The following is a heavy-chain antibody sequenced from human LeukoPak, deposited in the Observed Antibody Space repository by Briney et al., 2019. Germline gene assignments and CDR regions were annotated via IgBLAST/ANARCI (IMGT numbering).Heavy chain of an antibody. CDR1: GFTFSNYC. Sequence: GGSLRLSCTASGFTFSNYCMHWVRQTPGKGLIWVSRICPGGTITNYADSVKGRFTISRDDAENMMFLQMNSLRADDTAVYYCVRDFRSAAYWGQGILVTVSS. J-gene: IGHJ4*02. CDR3: VRDFRSAAY. V-gene: IGHV3-74*01. CDR2: ICPGGTIT.